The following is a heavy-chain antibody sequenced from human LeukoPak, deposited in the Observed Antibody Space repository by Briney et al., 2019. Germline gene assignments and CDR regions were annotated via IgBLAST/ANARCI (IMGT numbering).Heavy chain of an antibody. D-gene: IGHD6-13*01. V-gene: IGHV3-21*01. CDR2: ISSSSSYI. CDR3: ARDGGIAADHSVDV. Sequence: PGGSLRLSCAASGFTFSSYSMNWVRQAPGKGLEWVSSISSSSSYIYYADSVKGRFTISRDNAKNSLYLQMNSLRAEDTAVYYCARDGGIAADHSVDVWGQGTTVTVSS. J-gene: IGHJ6*02. CDR1: GFTFSSYS.